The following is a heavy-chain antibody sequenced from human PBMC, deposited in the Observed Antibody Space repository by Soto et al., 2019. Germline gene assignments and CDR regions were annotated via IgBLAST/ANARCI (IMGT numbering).Heavy chain of an antibody. CDR2: INAGNGNT. D-gene: IGHD3-22*01. V-gene: IGHV1-3*01. CDR1: GYTFTSYA. J-gene: IGHJ4*02. CDR3: ARISGYDSSVYSLPDY. Sequence: ASVKVSCKASGYTFTSYAMHWVRQAPGQRLEWMGWINAGNGNTKYSQKFQGRVTITRDTSASTAYMELSSLRSEDTAVYYCARISGYDSSVYSLPDYWGQGTLVTVSS.